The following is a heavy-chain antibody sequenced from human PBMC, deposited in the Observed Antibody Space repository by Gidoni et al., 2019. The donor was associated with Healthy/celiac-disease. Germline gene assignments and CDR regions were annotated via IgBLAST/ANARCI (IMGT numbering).Heavy chain of an antibody. V-gene: IGHV1-2*05. Sequence: QVPLVQSGAEVKKPGASVKVSCKASGYTFTGYYMHWVRQAPGQGLEWMGRINPNSGGTNYAQKFQGRVTMTRDTSISTAYMELSRLRSDDTVVYYCARSYYDSSGYHHDAFDIWGQGTMVTVSS. J-gene: IGHJ3*02. CDR3: ARSYYDSSGYHHDAFDI. CDR2: INPNSGGT. CDR1: GYTFTGYY. D-gene: IGHD3-22*01.